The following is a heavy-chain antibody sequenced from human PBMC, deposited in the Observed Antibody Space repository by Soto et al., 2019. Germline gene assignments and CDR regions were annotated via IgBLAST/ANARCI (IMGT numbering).Heavy chain of an antibody. D-gene: IGHD3-22*01. CDR2: INTYDGNT. CDR3: ARVRLTMIVVPFGVL. CDR1: GYTFTSYG. J-gene: IGHJ4*02. Sequence: QGQLVQSGAEVKKPGASVKVSCKASGYTFTSYGIAWVRQAPGQGLEWMGWINTYDGNTNDAQEFQGRVTMTTDTSTSTAYMEVRSLRSDDTAVDYCARVRLTMIVVPFGVLWGQGTLGT. V-gene: IGHV1-18*04.